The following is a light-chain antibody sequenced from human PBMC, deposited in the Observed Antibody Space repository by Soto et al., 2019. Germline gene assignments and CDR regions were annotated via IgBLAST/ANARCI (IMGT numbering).Light chain of an antibody. CDR1: SSDVGNYNY. Sequence: QSALTQSVSVSGSPGQSITISCTGTSSDVGNYNYVSWYQQHPGEVPKLIIFNVNNRPSGVSNRFSGSKSGNTASLTISGLQAEDEADYYCSSFTSSTTYVFGTGTKVTVL. CDR2: NVN. CDR3: SSFTSSTTYV. J-gene: IGLJ1*01. V-gene: IGLV2-14*01.